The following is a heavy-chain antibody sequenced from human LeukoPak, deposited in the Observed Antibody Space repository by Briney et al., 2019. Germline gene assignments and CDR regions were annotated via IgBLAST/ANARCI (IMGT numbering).Heavy chain of an antibody. Sequence: SETLSLTCAVYGGSFSGYYWSWIRQPPGKGLEWIGEINHSGSTNYNPPLKSRVTISVDTSKNQFSLKLSSVTAADTAVYYCARVAGYCSSTSCYLYYYYGMDVWGQGTTVTVSS. D-gene: IGHD2-2*01. V-gene: IGHV4-34*01. J-gene: IGHJ6*02. CDR3: ARVAGYCSSTSCYLYYYYGMDV. CDR2: INHSGST. CDR1: GGSFSGYY.